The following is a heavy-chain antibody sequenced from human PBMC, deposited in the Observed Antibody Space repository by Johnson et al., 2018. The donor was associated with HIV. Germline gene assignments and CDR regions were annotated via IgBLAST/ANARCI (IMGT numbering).Heavy chain of an antibody. V-gene: IGHV3-30*03. CDR1: GFTFSSYG. Sequence: QMLLVESGGGVVQPGRSLRLSCAASGFTFSSYGMHWVRKAPGKGLEWVAVISYDGSKKYYADSVKGRFTISRDNSKNTLYLQMNSLRAEDTAVYYCARPQGTGDACDIWGQGTMVTVSS. J-gene: IGHJ3*02. CDR2: ISYDGSKK. CDR3: ARPQGTGDACDI. D-gene: IGHD1-1*01.